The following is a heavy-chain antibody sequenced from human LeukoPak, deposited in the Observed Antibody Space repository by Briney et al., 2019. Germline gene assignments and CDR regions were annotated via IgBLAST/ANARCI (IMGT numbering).Heavy chain of an antibody. CDR3: ARGVTYYYDSSGYYY. CDR2: TRNKANSHTT. CDR1: GFTFSDHY. V-gene: IGHV3-72*01. D-gene: IGHD3-22*01. J-gene: IGHJ4*02. Sequence: GGSLRLSCAASGFTFSDHYMDWVRQAPGKGLEWVGRTRNKANSHTTEYAASVKGRFTISRDDSKNSLYLQMNSLRAEDTAVYYCARGVTYYYDSSGYYYWGQGTPVTVSS.